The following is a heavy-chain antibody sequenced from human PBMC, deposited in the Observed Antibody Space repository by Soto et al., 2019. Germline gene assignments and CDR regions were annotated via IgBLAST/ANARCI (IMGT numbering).Heavy chain of an antibody. CDR2: IIPILGIA. Sequence: GASVKVSCKASGGTFSSYTISWVRQAPGQGLEWMGRIIPILGIANYAQKFQGRVTITADKSTSTAYMELSSLRSEDTAVYYCARDRKRQLVHEFPTGNWFDPWGQGTLVTVSS. CDR1: GGTFSSYT. CDR3: ARDRKRQLVHEFPTGNWFDP. J-gene: IGHJ5*02. V-gene: IGHV1-69*04. D-gene: IGHD6-6*01.